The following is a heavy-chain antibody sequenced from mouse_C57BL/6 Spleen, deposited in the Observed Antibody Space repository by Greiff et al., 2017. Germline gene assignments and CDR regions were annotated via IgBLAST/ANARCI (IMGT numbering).Heavy chain of an antibody. J-gene: IGHJ4*01. CDR1: GYAFSSYW. Sequence: LQQSGASVKISCKASGYAFSSYWMNWVKQRPGKGLEWIGQIYPGDGDTNYNGKFKGKATLTADKSSSTAYMQLSSLTSEDSAVYFCARDYGSLYAMDYWGQGTSVSVSS. CDR2: IYPGDGDT. V-gene: IGHV1-80*01. CDR3: ARDYGSLYAMDY. D-gene: IGHD1-1*01.